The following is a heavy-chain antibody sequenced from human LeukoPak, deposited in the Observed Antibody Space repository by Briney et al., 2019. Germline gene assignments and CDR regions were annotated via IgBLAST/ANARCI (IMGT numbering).Heavy chain of an antibody. J-gene: IGHJ4*02. Sequence: GGSLRLSCAASGFTVSSNYMSWVRQAPGKGLEWVSVIYSGGNTYYADSVKGRFTISRGNSKDTLYLQMNSLRAEDTAVYYCAKFYDILTAYFDFWGQGTLVTVSS. V-gene: IGHV3-53*01. D-gene: IGHD3-9*01. CDR1: GFTVSSNY. CDR3: AKFYDILTAYFDF. CDR2: IYSGGNT.